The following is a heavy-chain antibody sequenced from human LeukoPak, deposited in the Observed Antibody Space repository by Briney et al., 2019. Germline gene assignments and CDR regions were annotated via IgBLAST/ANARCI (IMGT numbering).Heavy chain of an antibody. CDR1: GGTFSSYA. CDR3: ARAETLATSYYYYGMDV. V-gene: IGHV1-69*04. J-gene: IGHJ6*02. Sequence: ASVKVSCKASGGTFSSYAISWVRQAPGQGLEWMGRIIPILGIANYAQKFQGRVTITADKSTSTAYMELSSLRSEDTAVYYCARAETLATSYYYYGMDVWGQGTTVTVSS. CDR2: IIPILGIA.